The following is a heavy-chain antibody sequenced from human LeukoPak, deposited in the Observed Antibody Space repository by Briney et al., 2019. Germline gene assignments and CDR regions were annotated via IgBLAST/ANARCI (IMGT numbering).Heavy chain of an antibody. CDR2: ISSSGNII. D-gene: IGHD3-10*01. J-gene: IGHJ4*02. V-gene: IGHV3-48*01. CDR1: GFTFSNYN. CDR3: ARGKFGESPFDY. Sequence: GGSLRLSCAASGFTFSNYNLNWVRQAPGKGLEWISFISSSGNIIYYADSVKGRFTISRDNANSSLYLQMNSLRAEDTAVYYCARGKFGESPFDYWGQGTLVTVSS.